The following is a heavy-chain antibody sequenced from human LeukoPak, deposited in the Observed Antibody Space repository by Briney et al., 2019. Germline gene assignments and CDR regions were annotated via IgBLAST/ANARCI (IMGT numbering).Heavy chain of an antibody. CDR3: ARHTMVRGVSGYYYYMDV. J-gene: IGHJ6*03. Sequence: SETLSLTCTVSGGSISSYYWSWIRQPPGKGLEWIGYIYTSGSTNYNPSLKSRVTISVDTSKNQFSLKLSSVTAADTAVYYCARHTMVRGVSGYYYYMDVWGKGTTVTVSS. D-gene: IGHD3-10*01. CDR1: GGSISSYY. V-gene: IGHV4-4*09. CDR2: IYTSGST.